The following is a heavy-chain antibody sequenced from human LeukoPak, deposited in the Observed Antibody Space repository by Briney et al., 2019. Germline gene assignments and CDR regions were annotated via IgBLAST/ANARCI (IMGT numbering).Heavy chain of an antibody. CDR2: ISHRGRT. V-gene: IGHV4-34*01. Sequence: SETLSLTCAVHGGSLSDYYWSWIRQSPGKGLEWIGEISHRGRTYYNLSLKSRVTISIDTSKNQFSLKVNSVSAADTAVYYCARGAVTHLFDYWGQGTLVTVSS. CDR1: GGSLSDYY. J-gene: IGHJ4*02. CDR3: ARGAVTHLFDY. D-gene: IGHD4-17*01.